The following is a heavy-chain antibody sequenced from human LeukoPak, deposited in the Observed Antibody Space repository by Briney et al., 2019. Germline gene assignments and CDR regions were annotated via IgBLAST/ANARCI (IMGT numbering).Heavy chain of an antibody. D-gene: IGHD3-9*01. V-gene: IGHV1-46*01. CDR2: INPSGGST. Sequence: GASVKVSCKASGYTFTGYYLHWVRQAPGQGLEWMGIINPSGGSTSYAQKFQGRVTMTRDTSTSTVYMELSRLRSDDTAVYYCARVVGLRYFDWSHAFDIWGQGTMVTVSS. CDR3: ARVVGLRYFDWSHAFDI. J-gene: IGHJ3*02. CDR1: GYTFTGYY.